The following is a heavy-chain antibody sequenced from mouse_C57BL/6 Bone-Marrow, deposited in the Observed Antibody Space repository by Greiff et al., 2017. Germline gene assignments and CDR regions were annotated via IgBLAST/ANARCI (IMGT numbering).Heavy chain of an antibody. CDR3: TRRDYDFDY. CDR1: GYTFTDYE. V-gene: IGHV1-15*01. Sequence: QVHVKQSGAELVRPGASVTLSCKASGYTFTDYEMHWVKQTPVHGLEWIGAIDPDTGGTAYNQKFKGKAILTADKSSSTAYMELRSLTSEDSAVYYWTRRDYDFDYWGQGTTLTVSS. D-gene: IGHD2-4*01. J-gene: IGHJ2*01. CDR2: IDPDTGGT.